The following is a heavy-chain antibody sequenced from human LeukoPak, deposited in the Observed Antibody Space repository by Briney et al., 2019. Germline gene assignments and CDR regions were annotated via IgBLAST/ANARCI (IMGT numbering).Heavy chain of an antibody. D-gene: IGHD3-22*01. Sequence: SETLSLTCAVYGGSFSGCYWSWIRQPPGKGLEWIGEINHSGSTNYNPSLKSRVTISVDTSKNQFSLKLSSVTAADTAVYYCARADYYDSSGYYYGYWGQGTLVTVSS. CDR3: ARADYYDSSGYYYGY. J-gene: IGHJ4*02. CDR1: GGSFSGCY. CDR2: INHSGST. V-gene: IGHV4-34*01.